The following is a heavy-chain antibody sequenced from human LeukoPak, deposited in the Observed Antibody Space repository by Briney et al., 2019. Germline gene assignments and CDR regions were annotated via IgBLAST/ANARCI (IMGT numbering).Heavy chain of an antibody. V-gene: IGHV7-4-1*02. CDR3: ARDMVRGVIKAPKSYGMDV. J-gene: IGHJ6*02. Sequence: ASVKVSCKASGYTFTSYAMNWVRQAPGQGLEWMGWINTYTGNPTYAQGFTGRFVFSLDTSVSTAYLQISSLKAEDTAVYYCARDMVRGVIKAPKSYGMDVWGQGTTVTVSS. D-gene: IGHD3-10*01. CDR2: INTYTGNP. CDR1: GYTFTSYA.